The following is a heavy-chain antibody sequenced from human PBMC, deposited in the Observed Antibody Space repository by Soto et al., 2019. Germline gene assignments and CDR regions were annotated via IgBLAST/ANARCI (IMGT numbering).Heavy chain of an antibody. D-gene: IGHD1-26*01. CDR3: AKDRSGSSGPGLDY. CDR1: GFTFSSFG. J-gene: IGHJ4*02. V-gene: IGHV3-30*18. Sequence: QIHLVESGGGVVQPGRSLRLSCAASGFTFSSFGMHWVRQAPGKGLEWVTVISYDGSNKYYADSVKGRFTISRDNSKNTLSLQMNSLRAEDTAVYYCAKDRSGSSGPGLDYWGQGTLVTVSS. CDR2: ISYDGSNK.